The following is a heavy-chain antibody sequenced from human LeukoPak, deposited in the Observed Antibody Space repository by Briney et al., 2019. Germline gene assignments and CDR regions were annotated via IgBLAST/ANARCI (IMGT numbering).Heavy chain of an antibody. J-gene: IGHJ4*02. V-gene: IGHV5-51*01. D-gene: IGHD6-13*01. CDR1: GYSFTTNW. CDR2: IFPGDSDT. Sequence: GESLKIFCNASGYSFTTNWIGWVRQMPGEGLEWMGIIFPGDSDTRYSPSFQGQVTLSADKSISPVYLQSRSLKASDTAIYYCAKSSYRGATAAAGFDYWGQGTLVTVSS. CDR3: AKSSYRGATAAAGFDY.